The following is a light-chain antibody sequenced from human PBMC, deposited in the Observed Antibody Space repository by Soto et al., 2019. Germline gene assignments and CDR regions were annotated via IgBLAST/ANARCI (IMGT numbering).Light chain of an antibody. V-gene: IGLV2-14*01. J-gene: IGLJ1*01. CDR3: SSYTSDSSYV. Sequence: QSVLTQPASVSGSPGQSITISCTGTSSDIGGYNSVSWYQQHPGKAPKLVIYAVSNRPSGVSNRFSASKSGNTASLFISGLQAEDEADYYCSSYTSDSSYVFGSGTKVTVL. CDR1: SSDIGGYNS. CDR2: AVS.